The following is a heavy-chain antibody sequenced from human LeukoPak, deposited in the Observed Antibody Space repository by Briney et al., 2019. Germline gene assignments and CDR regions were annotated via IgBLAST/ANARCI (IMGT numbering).Heavy chain of an antibody. V-gene: IGHV1-2*02. Sequence: ASVRVSCKASGYPFTGYYMHWLRQAPGQGPEWMGWITPNNGGTNYAQKFQDRVTMTRDTSISTAYMELSRLRSDDTAVYYCASGREYCSGGSCYSSDDAFDIWGQGTMVTVSS. CDR2: ITPNNGGT. CDR1: GYPFTGYY. J-gene: IGHJ3*02. CDR3: ASGREYCSGGSCYSSDDAFDI. D-gene: IGHD2-15*01.